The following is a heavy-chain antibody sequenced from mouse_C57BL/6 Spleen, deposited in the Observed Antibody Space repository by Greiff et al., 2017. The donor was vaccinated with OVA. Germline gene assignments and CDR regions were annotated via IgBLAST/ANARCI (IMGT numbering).Heavy chain of an antibody. Sequence: EVQRVESGGGLVQPKGSLKLSCAASGFSFNTYAMNWVRQAPGTGLEWVARIRSKSNNYATYYADSVKDRFTISRDDSESMLYLQMNNLKTEDTAMYYCVRQGDYYGSSSNWYFDVWGTGTTVTVSS. D-gene: IGHD1-1*01. CDR1: GFSFNTYA. J-gene: IGHJ1*03. CDR2: IRSKSNNYAT. CDR3: VRQGDYYGSSSNWYFDV. V-gene: IGHV10-1*01.